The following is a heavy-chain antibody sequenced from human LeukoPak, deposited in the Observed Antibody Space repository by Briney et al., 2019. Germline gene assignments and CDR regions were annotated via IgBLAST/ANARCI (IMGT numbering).Heavy chain of an antibody. CDR3: ARDNEWGLDY. D-gene: IGHD1-1*01. J-gene: IGHJ4*02. Sequence: ASVKVSCKASGYTFTSYGISWVRQAPGQGLEWMGWISAYNGNTNYAQKLQGRVTMTRDTSISTAYMELSRLTSDDTAVYYCARDNEWGLDYWGQGTLVTVSS. V-gene: IGHV1-18*01. CDR2: ISAYNGNT. CDR1: GYTFTSYG.